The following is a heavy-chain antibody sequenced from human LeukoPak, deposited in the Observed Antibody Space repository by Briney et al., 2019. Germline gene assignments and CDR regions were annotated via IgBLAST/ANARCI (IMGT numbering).Heavy chain of an antibody. CDR2: IYTSGST. CDR3: ARSRSESSTLYYYYYYMDV. D-gene: IGHD1-26*01. CDR1: GDSLSSGTYY. J-gene: IGHJ6*03. V-gene: IGHV4-61*02. Sequence: PSQTLSLTCTVSGDSLSSGTYYWSWIRQPAGKGLEWIGRIYTSGSTNYNPSLKSRVTISVDTSKNQFSLKLSSVTAADTAVYYCARSRSESSTLYYYYYYMDVWGKGATVTVSS.